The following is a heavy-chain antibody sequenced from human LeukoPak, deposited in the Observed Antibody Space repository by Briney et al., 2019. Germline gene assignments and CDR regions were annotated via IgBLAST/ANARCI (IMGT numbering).Heavy chain of an antibody. CDR3: ARSEARAGTISFDY. D-gene: IGHD6-13*01. Sequence: PSQTLSLTCTVSGGSISSGDYYWNWFRQPPGKGLAWIGYIYYSGSTYCNPSLKSRVTVSVDTSKNQFSLKLSSVTAADTAVYYCARSEARAGTISFDYWGQGTLVTVSS. J-gene: IGHJ4*02. CDR2: IYYSGST. CDR1: GGSISSGDYY. V-gene: IGHV4-30-4*08.